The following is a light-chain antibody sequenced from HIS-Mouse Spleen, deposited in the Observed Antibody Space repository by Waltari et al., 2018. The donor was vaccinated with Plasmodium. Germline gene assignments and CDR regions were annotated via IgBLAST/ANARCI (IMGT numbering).Light chain of an antibody. J-gene: IGLJ3*02. Sequence: QSVLTQPPSASGTPGQRVTISCSGSSSNIGSNTVNWYQQLPGTAPKLLIYSNNPRPPGVPDRVSGSKSGTSASLAISGLQSEDEADYYCAAWDDSLNGPVFGGGTKLTVL. CDR3: AAWDDSLNGPV. CDR2: SNN. CDR1: SSNIGSNT. V-gene: IGLV1-44*01.